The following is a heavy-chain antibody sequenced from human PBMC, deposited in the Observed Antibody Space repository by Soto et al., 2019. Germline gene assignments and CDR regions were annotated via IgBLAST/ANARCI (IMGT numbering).Heavy chain of an antibody. CDR1: GFVYDDYG. J-gene: IGHJ4*02. V-gene: IGHV3-20*01. CDR3: ALDRGVFDF. Sequence: EVQLVESGGGVVRPGGSLRLSCAASGFVYDDYGMSWVRQAPGKGLEWVSGVNWNGDTTHYGDSVKGRFTISRDNAKNSVDLQMKSRRAEYTGIYHCALDRGVFDFWGQGTVVTVAS. CDR2: VNWNGDTT.